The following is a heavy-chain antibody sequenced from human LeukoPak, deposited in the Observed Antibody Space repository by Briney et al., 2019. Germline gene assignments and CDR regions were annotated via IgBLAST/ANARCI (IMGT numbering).Heavy chain of an antibody. D-gene: IGHD2-2*01. CDR3: ARGKYRTDGYFDY. V-gene: IGHV4-59*01. CDR1: GGSISSYY. CDR2: IYYSEST. J-gene: IGHJ4*02. Sequence: PSETLSLTCTVSGGSISSYYWSWIRQPPGKGLEWIGYIYYSESTNYNPSLKSRVTISVDTSKNQFSLKLSSVTAADTAVYYCARGKYRTDGYFDYWGQGTLVTVSS.